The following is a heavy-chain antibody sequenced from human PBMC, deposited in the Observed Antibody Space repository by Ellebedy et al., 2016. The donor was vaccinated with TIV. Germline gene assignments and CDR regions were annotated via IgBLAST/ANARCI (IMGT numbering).Heavy chain of an antibody. CDR3: ASGESSGWPDY. V-gene: IGHV3-33*08. CDR2: IWYDGSNK. Sequence: PGGSLRLSCAASGFTFSSYGMHWVRQAPGKGLEWVAVIWYDGSNKYYADSVKGRFTISRDNSKNTLYLQMNSLRAEDTAVYYCASGESSGWPDYWGQGTLVTVSS. CDR1: GFTFSSYG. J-gene: IGHJ4*02. D-gene: IGHD6-19*01.